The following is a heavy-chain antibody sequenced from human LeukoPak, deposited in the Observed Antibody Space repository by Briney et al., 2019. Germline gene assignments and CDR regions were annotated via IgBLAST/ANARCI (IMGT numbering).Heavy chain of an antibody. CDR1: GGSISSGDYY. Sequence: PSQTLSLTCTVSGGSISSGDYYWSWIRQPPGKGLEWIGYIYYSGSTYYNPSLKSRVTISVDTSKNQFSLKLSSVTAADTAVYYCARFVGYCSSTSCYHFDYWGQGTLVTVSS. CDR3: ARFVGYCSSTSCYHFDY. D-gene: IGHD2-2*01. CDR2: IYYSGST. J-gene: IGHJ4*02. V-gene: IGHV4-30-4*08.